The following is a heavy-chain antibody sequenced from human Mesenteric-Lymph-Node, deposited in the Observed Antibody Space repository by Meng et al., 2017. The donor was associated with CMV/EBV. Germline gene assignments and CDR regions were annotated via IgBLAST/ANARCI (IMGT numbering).Heavy chain of an antibody. CDR2: IIPILGIA. CDR1: GGTFSSYT. D-gene: IGHD6-13*01. V-gene: IGHV1-69*02. Sequence: QVQLVHSGAAVEKPGSSVKVSCKASGGTFSSYTISWVRQAPGQGLEWMGRIIPILGIANYAQKFQGRVTITADKSTSTAYMELSSLRSEDTAVYYCAGGIAAAGSRWFDPWGQGTLVTVSS. J-gene: IGHJ5*02. CDR3: AGGIAAAGSRWFDP.